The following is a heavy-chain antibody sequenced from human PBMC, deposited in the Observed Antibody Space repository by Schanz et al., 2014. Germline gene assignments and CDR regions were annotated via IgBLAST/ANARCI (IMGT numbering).Heavy chain of an antibody. J-gene: IGHJ4*02. CDR3: ARDNGRIPAANSFDY. CDR2: ISGYTGDT. V-gene: IGHV1-18*01. Sequence: VQLVQSGAEVKRPGASVTVSCKASGYDFHIYAYSWVRQAPGQGPEWIGWISGYTGDTKYAQKFQHRVNMTTDRTTSTVYMELRSLRFDDTAVYFCARDNGRIPAANSFDYWGQGTRVTVSS. D-gene: IGHD1-26*01. CDR1: GYDFHIYA.